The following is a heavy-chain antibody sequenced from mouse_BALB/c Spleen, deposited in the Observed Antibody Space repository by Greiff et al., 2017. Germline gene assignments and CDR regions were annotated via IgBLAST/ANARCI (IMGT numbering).Heavy chain of an antibody. J-gene: IGHJ3*01. V-gene: IGHV1-5*01. CDR2: IYPGNSDT. Sequence: EVQLQQSGTVLARPGASVKMSCKASGYTFTSYWMHWVKQRPGQGLEWIGAIYPGNSDTSYNQKFKGKAKLTAVTSTSTAYMELSSLTNEDSAVYYCTRQAHMITTFAYWGQGTLVTVSA. CDR3: TRQAHMITTFAY. D-gene: IGHD2-4*01. CDR1: GYTFTSYW.